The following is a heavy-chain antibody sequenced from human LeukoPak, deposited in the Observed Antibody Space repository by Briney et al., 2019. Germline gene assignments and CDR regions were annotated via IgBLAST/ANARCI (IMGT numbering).Heavy chain of an antibody. Sequence: PSETLSLTCIVSGYSISSNYYWGWFRQPPRKGLKSIGSISHRGSTSYNPPLKSRVTIIVDTSKTQFSLKLSSATAADTAVYYCARVYDSGSQAYLYYMDVWGKGTTVTISS. V-gene: IGHV4-38-2*02. J-gene: IGHJ6*03. CDR3: ARVYDSGSQAYLYYMDV. CDR1: GYSISSNYY. D-gene: IGHD3-10*01. CDR2: ISHRGST.